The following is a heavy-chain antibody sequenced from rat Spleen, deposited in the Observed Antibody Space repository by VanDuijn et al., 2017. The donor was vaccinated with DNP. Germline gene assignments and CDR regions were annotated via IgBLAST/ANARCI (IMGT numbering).Heavy chain of an antibody. Sequence: EVQLVETGGGLVQPGRSLKLSCVASGFTFNTYWLYWIRQAPGKGLEWVASITSSGGNTYYPDSVKGRFTISRDNAKNTLYLQMNSLRSEDTATYYCATGSNWFAYWGQGTLVTVSS. D-gene: IGHD5-1*01. V-gene: IGHV5-31*01. CDR2: ITSSGGNT. J-gene: IGHJ3*01. CDR3: ATGSNWFAY. CDR1: GFTFNTYW.